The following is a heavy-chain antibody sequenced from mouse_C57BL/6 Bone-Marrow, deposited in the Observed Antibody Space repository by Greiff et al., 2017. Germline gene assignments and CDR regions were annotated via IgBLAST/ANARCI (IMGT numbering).Heavy chain of an antibody. CDR1: GYTFTTYP. D-gene: IGHD2-3*01. CDR2: FHPYNDDT. V-gene: IGHV1-47*01. CDR3: ARGLIYDGYSWYFDV. Sequence: VQLQESGAELVKPGASVKMSCKASGYTFTTYPIEWMKQNHGKSLEWIGNFHPYNDDTKYNEKFKGKATLTVEKSSSTVYLELSRLTSDDSAVYYCARGLIYDGYSWYFDVWGTGTTVTVSS. J-gene: IGHJ1*03.